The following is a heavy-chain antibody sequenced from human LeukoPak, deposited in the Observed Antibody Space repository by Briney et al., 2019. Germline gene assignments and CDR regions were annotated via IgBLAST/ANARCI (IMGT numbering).Heavy chain of an antibody. CDR3: ARAADSSGYYSRPLDY. CDR1: GGSFSGYY. Sequence: PSETLSLTCAVYGGSFSGYYWSWIRQPPGKGLEWIGEINHSGSTNYNPSLKSRVTISVDTSKNQFSLKLSSVTAADTAVYYCARAADSSGYYSRPLDYWGQGTLVTVSS. D-gene: IGHD3-22*01. J-gene: IGHJ4*02. V-gene: IGHV4-34*01. CDR2: INHSGST.